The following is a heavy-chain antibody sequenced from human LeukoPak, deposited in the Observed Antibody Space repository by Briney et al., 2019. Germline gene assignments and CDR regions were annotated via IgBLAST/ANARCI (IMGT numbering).Heavy chain of an antibody. CDR3: ARLYYYVSSGYQCWDFQH. CDR2: INHSGST. Sequence: SETLSLTCAVYGGSFSGYYWSWIRQPPGKGLEWIGEINHSGSTNYNPSLKSRVTISVDTSKNQFSLKLSSVTAADTAVYYCARLYYYVSSGYQCWDFQHWGQAPWSPSPQ. J-gene: IGHJ1*01. CDR1: GGSFSGYY. V-gene: IGHV4-34*01. D-gene: IGHD3-22*01.